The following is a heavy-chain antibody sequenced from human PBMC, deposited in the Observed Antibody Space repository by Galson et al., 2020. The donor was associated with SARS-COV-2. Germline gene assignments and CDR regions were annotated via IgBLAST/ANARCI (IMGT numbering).Heavy chain of an antibody. CDR2: IYHSGST. D-gene: IGHD2-2*01. J-gene: IGHJ6*02. Sequence: ASETLSLTCAVSGGSISSSNWWSWVRQPPGKGLEWIGEIYHSGSTNYNPSLKSRVTISVDKSKNQFSLKLSSVTAADTAVYYCARGPYQPLLSAYYCYGMDGWGQGTTVTVSS. V-gene: IGHV4-4*02. CDR1: GGSISSSNW. CDR3: ARGPYQPLLSAYYCYGMDG.